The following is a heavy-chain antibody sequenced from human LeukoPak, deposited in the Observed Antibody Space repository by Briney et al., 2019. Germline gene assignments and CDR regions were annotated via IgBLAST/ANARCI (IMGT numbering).Heavy chain of an antibody. CDR3: ATGIVWVLDY. Sequence: SETLSLTCAVYGGSFSGYYWSWIRQPPGKGLEWIGEINHSGSTNYNPSLKSRVTILVDTSKNQFSLKLSSVTAADTAVYYCATGIVWVLDYWGQGTLVTVSS. D-gene: IGHD3-16*01. CDR2: INHSGST. CDR1: GGSFSGYY. J-gene: IGHJ4*02. V-gene: IGHV4-34*01.